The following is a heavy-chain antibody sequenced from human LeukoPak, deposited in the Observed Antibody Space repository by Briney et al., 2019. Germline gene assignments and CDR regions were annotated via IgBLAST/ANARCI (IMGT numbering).Heavy chain of an antibody. Sequence: SVKVSCKASGGTFSSYAISWVRQAPGQGLEWMGRIIPIFGTADYAQKFQGRVTITTDESTSTAYMELSSLRSEDTAVYYCARGVGVHYYDSSGYSMGYWGQGTLVTVSS. CDR2: IIPIFGTA. D-gene: IGHD3-22*01. V-gene: IGHV1-69*05. CDR1: GGTFSSYA. J-gene: IGHJ4*02. CDR3: ARGVGVHYYDSSGYSMGY.